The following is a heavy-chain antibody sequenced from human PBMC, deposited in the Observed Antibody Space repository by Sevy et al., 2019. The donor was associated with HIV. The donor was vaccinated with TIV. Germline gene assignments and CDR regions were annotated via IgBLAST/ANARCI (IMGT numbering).Heavy chain of an antibody. Sequence: SETLSLTCTVSGGSISSGDYYWSWIRQPPGNGLEWIGYIYYSGSTYYNPSLKSRVTISVDTSKNQFSLKLSSVTAADTAVYYCARGRHDSSGYYPPRFDYWGQGTLVTVSS. CDR1: GGSISSGDYY. CDR3: ARGRHDSSGYYPPRFDY. CDR2: IYYSGST. D-gene: IGHD3-22*01. V-gene: IGHV4-30-4*01. J-gene: IGHJ4*02.